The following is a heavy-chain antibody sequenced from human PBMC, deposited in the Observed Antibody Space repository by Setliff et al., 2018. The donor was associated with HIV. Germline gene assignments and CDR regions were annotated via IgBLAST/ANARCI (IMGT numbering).Heavy chain of an antibody. CDR3: ARHVGYSSSSLDY. Sequence: SETLSLTCTVSGGSISSYYWSWIRQPPGKGLEWIGHIYSSGSTNYNPSLKSRVTISVDTSKNQISLKLSSVTAADTAVYYCARHVGYSSSSLDYWGQGTLVTVSS. D-gene: IGHD6-6*01. V-gene: IGHV4-59*08. CDR2: IYSSGST. CDR1: GGSISSYY. J-gene: IGHJ4*02.